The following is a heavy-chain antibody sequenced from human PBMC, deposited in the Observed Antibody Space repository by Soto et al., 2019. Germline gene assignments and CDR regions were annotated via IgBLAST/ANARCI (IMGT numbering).Heavy chain of an antibody. D-gene: IGHD6-13*01. Sequence: SETLSLTCAVYGGSFSGYYWSWIRQPPGKGLEWIGEINHSGSTNYNPSLKSRVTISVDTSKNQFSLKLSSVTAADTAVYYCARERGGRGQQLPYYYYGTDVWGQGTTVTVSS. CDR3: ARERGGRGQQLPYYYYGTDV. J-gene: IGHJ6*02. CDR1: GGSFSGYY. CDR2: INHSGST. V-gene: IGHV4-34*01.